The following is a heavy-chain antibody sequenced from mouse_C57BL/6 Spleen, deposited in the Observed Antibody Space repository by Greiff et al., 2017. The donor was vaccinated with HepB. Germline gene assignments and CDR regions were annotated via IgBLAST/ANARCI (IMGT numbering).Heavy chain of an antibody. CDR2: INPSSGYT. CDR1: GYTFTSYT. Sequence: VQLQQSGAELARPGASVKMSCKASGYTFTSYTMHWVKQRPGQGLEWIGYINPSSGYTKYNQKFKDKATLTADKSSSTAYMQLSSLTSEDSAVYYCARFGDYDGAYYAMDYWGQRTSVTVSS. D-gene: IGHD2-4*01. J-gene: IGHJ4*01. V-gene: IGHV1-4*01. CDR3: ARFGDYDGAYYAMDY.